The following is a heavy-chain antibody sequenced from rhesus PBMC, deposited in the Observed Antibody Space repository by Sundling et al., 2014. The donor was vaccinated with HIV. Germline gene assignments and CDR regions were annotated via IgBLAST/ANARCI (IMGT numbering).Heavy chain of an antibody. V-gene: IGHV4-165*01. D-gene: IGHD6-31*01. CDR3: AREGVAATGTAGLDS. CDR1: GGSFSDYF. Sequence: QVQLQESGPGLVKPSETLSLTCAVSGGSFSDYFWSWIRQPPGKGLEWIGYISGSSGSTDYNPSLKSRVTISTDTSKNQFSLKLNSVTVADTAVYYCAREGVAATGTAGLDSWGQGVVVTVSS. CDR2: ISGSSGST. J-gene: IGHJ6*01.